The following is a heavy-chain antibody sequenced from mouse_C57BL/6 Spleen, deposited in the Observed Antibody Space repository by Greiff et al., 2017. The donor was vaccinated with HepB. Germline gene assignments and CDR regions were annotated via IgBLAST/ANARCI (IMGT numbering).Heavy chain of an antibody. D-gene: IGHD1-2*01. CDR1: GYTFTSYW. Sequence: QVQLQQPGAELVRPGTSVKLSCKASGYTFTSYWMHWVKQRPGQGLEWIGVIDPSDSYTNYNQKFKGKATLTVDTSSSTAYMQLSSLTSEDSAVYYCARGYGLKGYFDVWGTGTTVTVSS. CDR2: IDPSDSYT. V-gene: IGHV1-59*01. CDR3: ARGYGLKGYFDV. J-gene: IGHJ1*03.